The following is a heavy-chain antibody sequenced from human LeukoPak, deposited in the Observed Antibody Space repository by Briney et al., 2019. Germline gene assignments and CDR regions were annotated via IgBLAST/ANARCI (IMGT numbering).Heavy chain of an antibody. CDR2: INPNSGGT. Sequence: GASVKVSCKASGYTFTGYYMHWVRQAPGQGLEWMGWINPNSGGTDYAQKFQGWVTMTRDTSISTAYMELSRLRSDDTAVYYCARDKGVWRNYGMDVWGQGTTVTVSS. V-gene: IGHV1-2*04. CDR1: GYTFTGYY. J-gene: IGHJ6*02. D-gene: IGHD3-3*01. CDR3: ARDKGVWRNYGMDV.